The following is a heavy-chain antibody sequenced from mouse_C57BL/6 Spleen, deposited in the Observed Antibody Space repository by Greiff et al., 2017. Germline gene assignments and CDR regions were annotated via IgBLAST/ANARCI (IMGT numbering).Heavy chain of an antibody. V-gene: IGHV1-64*01. Sequence: QVQLQQPGAELVKPGASVKLSCKASGYTFTSYWMHWVKQRPGQGLEWIGMIHPNGGSTNYNEKFKSKATLTVDKSSSTAYMQLSSLTSEDSAVYYCARSTAQARGWFAYWGQGTLVTVSA. D-gene: IGHD3-2*02. CDR1: GYTFTSYW. CDR3: ARSTAQARGWFAY. J-gene: IGHJ3*01. CDR2: IHPNGGST.